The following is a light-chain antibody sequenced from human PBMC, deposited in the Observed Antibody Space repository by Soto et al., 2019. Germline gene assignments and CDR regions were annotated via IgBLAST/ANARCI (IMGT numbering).Light chain of an antibody. Sequence: EIVLTQSPATLSVSPGERATLSCRASFSTSYLAWYQQKPGQAPRLLIYGPSTRATGIPDRFSGSGSGTDFTLIISRLEPEDFAVYYCQQYGNSFVGFGQGTKVDIK. V-gene: IGKV3-20*01. CDR1: FSTSY. J-gene: IGKJ1*01. CDR2: GPS. CDR3: QQYGNSFVG.